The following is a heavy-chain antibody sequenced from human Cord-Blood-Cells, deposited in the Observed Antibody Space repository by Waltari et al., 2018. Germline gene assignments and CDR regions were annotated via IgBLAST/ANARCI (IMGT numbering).Heavy chain of an antibody. Sequence: VQLVESGGGSGQPGGSLRLSCAASGFTFCSHWLPWVRQAAGKGLGWVSRINIDGSSTSYADSVKGRFTISRDNAKNTLYLQMNSLRAEDTAVYYCARDDSSSPFDYWGQGTLVTVSS. CDR1: GFTFCSHW. J-gene: IGHJ4*02. V-gene: IGHV3-74*01. CDR2: INIDGSST. D-gene: IGHD6-6*01. CDR3: ARDDSSSPFDY.